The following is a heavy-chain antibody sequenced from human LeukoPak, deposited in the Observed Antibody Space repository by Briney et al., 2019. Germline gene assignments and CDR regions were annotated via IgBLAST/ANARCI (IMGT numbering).Heavy chain of an antibody. CDR3: AKEMYDYYYGMDV. V-gene: IGHV3-30*18. Sequence: PSETPSLTCTVSGGSISSYYWSWIRQPPGKGLEWVAVISYDGSNKYYADSVKGRFTISRDNSKNTLYLQMNSLRAEDTAVYYCAKEMYDYYYGMDVWGQGTTVTVSS. J-gene: IGHJ6*02. CDR2: ISYDGSNK. CDR1: GGSISSYY.